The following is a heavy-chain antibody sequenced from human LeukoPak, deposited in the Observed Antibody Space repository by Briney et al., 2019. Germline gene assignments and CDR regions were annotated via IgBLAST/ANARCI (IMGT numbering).Heavy chain of an antibody. Sequence: GGSLRLSCAASGFTFSSYAMHWVRQAPGKWLEWVAVISYDKSHEFYADSVKGRFTISRDNSKNTLYLQMNSLRAEDTAVYYCARDTISFQIEKATIPLAYWGQGTLVTVSP. V-gene: IGHV3-30*04. J-gene: IGHJ4*02. CDR2: ISYDKSHE. CDR3: ARDTISFQIEKATIPLAY. CDR1: GFTFSSYA. D-gene: IGHD5-24*01.